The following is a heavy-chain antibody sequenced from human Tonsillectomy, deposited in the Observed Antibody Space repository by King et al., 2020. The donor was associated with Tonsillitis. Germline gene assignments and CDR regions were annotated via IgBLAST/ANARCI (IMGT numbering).Heavy chain of an antibody. CDR3: ARCLNYYYDSSGPGDY. V-gene: IGHV3-48*02. CDR2: ISSSSSTI. D-gene: IGHD3-22*01. Sequence: EVQLVESGGGLVQPGGSLRLSCAASGFTFSSYSMNWVRQAPGKGLEWVSYISSSSSTIYYADSVKGRFTISRDNAKKSLYLQMNSLRDEDTAVYYCARCLNYYYDSSGPGDYWGQGTLGTVSS. J-gene: IGHJ4*02. CDR1: GFTFSSYS.